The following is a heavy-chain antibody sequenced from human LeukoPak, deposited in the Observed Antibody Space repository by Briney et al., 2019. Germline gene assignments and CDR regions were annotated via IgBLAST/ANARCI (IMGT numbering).Heavy chain of an antibody. D-gene: IGHD1-26*01. CDR1: GGTISSGGYY. V-gene: IGHV4-31*03. Sequence: SQTLSLTCTVSGGTISSGGYYWSWIRQHPGKGLEWIGYIYYSGSTYYNPSLKSRVTISVDTSKNQFSLKLSSVTAADTAVYYCARREIDKVSYFDYWGQGTLVTVSS. CDR2: IYYSGST. J-gene: IGHJ4*02. CDR3: ARREIDKVSYFDY.